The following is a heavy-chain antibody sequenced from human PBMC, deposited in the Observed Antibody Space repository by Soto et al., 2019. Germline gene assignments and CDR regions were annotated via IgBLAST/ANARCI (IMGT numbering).Heavy chain of an antibody. CDR1: GGSVSSGSYY. D-gene: IGHD3-22*01. J-gene: IGHJ5*02. V-gene: IGHV4-61*01. CDR2: IYYSGST. CDR3: ARAPNYYDSSGYLP. Sequence: PSETLSLTCTVSGGSVSSGSYYWSWIRQPPGKGLEWIGYIYYSGSTNYNPSLKSRVTISVDTSKNQFSLKLSSVTAADTAVYYCARAPNYYDSSGYLPWGQGTLVTVSS.